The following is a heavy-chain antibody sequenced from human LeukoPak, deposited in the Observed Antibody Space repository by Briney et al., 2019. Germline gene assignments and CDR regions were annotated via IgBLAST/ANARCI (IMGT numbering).Heavy chain of an antibody. Sequence: GGSLRLSCAVSGFTFSRYSMHWVRQAPGKGLEWVAVISNDGSSKDYADSVNGRFTISRDNSKNTLYLQMNSLRPEDTAVYYCASGGVVINFDFWGRGTLVTVSS. CDR3: ASGGVVINFDF. V-gene: IGHV3-30*04. CDR2: ISNDGSSK. D-gene: IGHD3-22*01. CDR1: GFTFSRYS. J-gene: IGHJ4*02.